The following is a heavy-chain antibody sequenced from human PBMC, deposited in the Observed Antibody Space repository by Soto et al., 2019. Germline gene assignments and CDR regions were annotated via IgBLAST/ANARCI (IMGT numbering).Heavy chain of an antibody. CDR2: IYYSGST. Sequence: SETLSLTCAVNGGSFTGYYWGWIRQPPGKGLEWIGSIYYSGSTYYNPSLKSRVTISVDTSKNQFSLKLSSVTAADTALYYCASQYYDFWSATGRYYYYYYGMDVWGQGTTVTVSS. CDR1: GGSFTGYY. V-gene: IGHV4-39*01. J-gene: IGHJ6*02. D-gene: IGHD3-3*01. CDR3: ASQYYDFWSATGRYYYYYYGMDV.